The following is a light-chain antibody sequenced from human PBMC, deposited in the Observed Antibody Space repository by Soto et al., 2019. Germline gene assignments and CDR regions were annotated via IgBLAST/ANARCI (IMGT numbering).Light chain of an antibody. CDR3: QQYHDWFT. V-gene: IGKV3D-15*01. J-gene: IGKJ4*01. CDR1: QSVSSN. CDR2: GAS. Sequence: ETGMTQSPGTLSVSPGESATLSCGTSQSVSSNLAWYQQKPGQAPRLLIYGASTRATGIPARFSGSGSGTEFTLTISYLRPEDSAVYFCQQYHDWFTFGGGTKVEI.